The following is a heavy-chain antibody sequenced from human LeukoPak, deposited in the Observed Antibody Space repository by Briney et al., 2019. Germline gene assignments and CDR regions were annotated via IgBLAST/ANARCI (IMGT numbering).Heavy chain of an antibody. D-gene: IGHD3-3*01. V-gene: IGHV4-61*02. Sequence: SETLSLXCTVSGGSISSGSYYWSWIRQPAGKGLEWIGRIYTSGSTNYNPSLKSRVTISVDTSKNQFSLKLSSVTAADTAVYYCARGDGVVSSFDYWGQGTLVTVSS. CDR2: IYTSGST. J-gene: IGHJ4*02. CDR1: GGSISSGSYY. CDR3: ARGDGVVSSFDY.